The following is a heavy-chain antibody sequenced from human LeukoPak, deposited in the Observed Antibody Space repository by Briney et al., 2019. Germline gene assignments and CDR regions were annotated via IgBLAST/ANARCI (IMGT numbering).Heavy chain of an antibody. J-gene: IGHJ3*02. CDR2: ISSSGSTI. CDR3: ARDGGIAVAGDAFDI. Sequence: PGGSLRLSCAASGFTFDDYAMHWVRQAPGKGLEWVSYISSSGSTIYYADSMKGRFTISRDNAKNSLYLQMNSLRAEDTGVYYCARDGGIAVAGDAFDIWGQGTKVTVSS. V-gene: IGHV3-48*03. CDR1: GFTFDDYA. D-gene: IGHD6-19*01.